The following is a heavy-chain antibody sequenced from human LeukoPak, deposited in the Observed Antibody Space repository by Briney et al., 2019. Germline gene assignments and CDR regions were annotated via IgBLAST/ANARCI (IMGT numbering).Heavy chain of an antibody. CDR3: TTGQVEMATIGDALDI. D-gene: IGHD5-24*01. Sequence: AGGSLRLSCAASGFTFSNAWMSWVRQAPGKGLEWVGRIKSKIDGGTTDYAAPVKGRFTISRDDSKNTLYLQMNSLKTEDTAVYYCTTGQVEMATIGDALDIWGQGTMVTVSS. V-gene: IGHV3-15*01. J-gene: IGHJ3*02. CDR1: GFTFSNAW. CDR2: IKSKIDGGTT.